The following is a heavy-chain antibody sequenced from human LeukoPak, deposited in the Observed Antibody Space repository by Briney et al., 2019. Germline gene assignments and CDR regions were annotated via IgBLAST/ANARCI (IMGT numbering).Heavy chain of an antibody. Sequence: SETLSLTCTVSGGSISSGVYYWSWIRQHPGKGLEWIGYIYNSGRTSYNPSLKSRLTISVDTSKNQLSLTLRSVTAADTAMYYCARGKFGGYGLNVWGQGTTVTVSS. CDR1: GGSISSGVYY. V-gene: IGHV4-31*03. J-gene: IGHJ6*02. CDR2: IYNSGRT. D-gene: IGHD3-10*01. CDR3: ARGKFGGYGLNV.